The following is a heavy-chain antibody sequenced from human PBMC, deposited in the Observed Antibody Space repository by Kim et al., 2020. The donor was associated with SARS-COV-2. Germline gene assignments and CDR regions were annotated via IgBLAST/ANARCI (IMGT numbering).Heavy chain of an antibody. CDR2: GNP. Sequence: GNPTYAQGFTGRFVFSLDTSVSTAYLQISSLKAEDTAVYYCARGGSGADYWGQGTLVTVSS. J-gene: IGHJ4*02. D-gene: IGHD6-19*01. CDR3: ARGGSGADY. V-gene: IGHV7-4-1*02.